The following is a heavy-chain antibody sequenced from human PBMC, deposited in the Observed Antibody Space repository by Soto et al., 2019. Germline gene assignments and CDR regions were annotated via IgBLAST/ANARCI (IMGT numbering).Heavy chain of an antibody. CDR2: IYPGDSDT. V-gene: IGHV5-51*01. Sequence: GESLKISCKGSGYSFTIYWIGWVRQMPGKGLEWMGIIYPGDSDTRYSPSFQGQVTISADKSISTAYLQWSSLKASDTAMYYCARQWSGSHYYYYYGMDVWGQGTTVTVS. CDR3: ARQWSGSHYYYYYGMDV. J-gene: IGHJ6*02. CDR1: GYSFTIYW. D-gene: IGHD3-3*01.